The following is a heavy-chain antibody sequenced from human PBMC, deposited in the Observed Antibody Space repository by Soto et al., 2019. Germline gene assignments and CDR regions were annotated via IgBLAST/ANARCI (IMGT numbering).Heavy chain of an antibody. D-gene: IGHD6-19*01. J-gene: IGHJ4*02. CDR3: AKFGYGSGWYVDYFDY. CDR2: ISGSGGST. Sequence: PGGSLRLSCAASGFTFSSYAMSWVRQAPGKGLEWVSAISGSGGSTYYADSVKGRFTISRDNSKNTLYLQMNSLRAEDTAVYYCAKFGYGSGWYVDYFDYWGQGTLVTVS. V-gene: IGHV3-23*01. CDR1: GFTFSSYA.